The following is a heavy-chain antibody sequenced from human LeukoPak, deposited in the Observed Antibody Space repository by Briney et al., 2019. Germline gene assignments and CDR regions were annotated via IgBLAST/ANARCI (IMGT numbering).Heavy chain of an antibody. CDR1: GFTFSTYA. Sequence: PGGSLRLSCAASGFTFSTYAMAWVRRAPGKGLEWVSGISASGDTTYYGDSVKGRFIIPKDYSKNTLYLQMNGLRAEDTALYYCASRPRSTVVAPWDYWGQGTLVTVSS. J-gene: IGHJ4*02. CDR2: ISASGDTT. CDR3: ASRPRSTVVAPWDY. V-gene: IGHV3-23*01. D-gene: IGHD3-22*01.